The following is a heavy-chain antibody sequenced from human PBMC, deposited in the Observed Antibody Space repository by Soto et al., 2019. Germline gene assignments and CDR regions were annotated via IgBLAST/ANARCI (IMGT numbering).Heavy chain of an antibody. CDR2: IYYSGST. J-gene: IGHJ4*02. CDR1: GGSISSSSYY. CDR3: ASLHFYTYYYDSSGYRDSAGYYFDY. D-gene: IGHD3-22*01. V-gene: IGHV4-39*01. Sequence: KPSETLSLTCTVSGGSISSSSYYWGWIRQPPGKGLEWIGSIYYSGSTYYNPSLKSRVTISVDTSKNQFSLKLSSVTAADTAVYYCASLHFYTYYYDSSGYRDSAGYYFDYWGQGTLVTVSS.